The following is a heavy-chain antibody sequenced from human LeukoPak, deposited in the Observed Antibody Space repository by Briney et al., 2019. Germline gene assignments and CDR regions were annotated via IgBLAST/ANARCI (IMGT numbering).Heavy chain of an antibody. CDR1: GFTFSSYW. J-gene: IGHJ4*02. CDR3: AKSGSGGYGSGSYYNAFDY. CDR2: ISGSGGST. Sequence: GGSLRLSCAASGFTFSSYWMSWVRQAPGKGLEWVSAISGSGGSTYYADSVKGRFTISRDNSKNTLYLQMNSLRAEDTAVYYCAKSGSGGYGSGSYYNAFDYWGQGTLVTVSS. D-gene: IGHD3-10*01. V-gene: IGHV3-23*01.